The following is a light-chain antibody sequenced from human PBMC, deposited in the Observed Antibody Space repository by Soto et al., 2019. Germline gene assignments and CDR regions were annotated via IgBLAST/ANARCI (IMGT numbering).Light chain of an antibody. CDR1: QSISSW. CDR2: KAS. CDR3: QQYNSFPWT. J-gene: IGKJ1*01. V-gene: IGKV1-5*03. Sequence: DIQMTQSPPTLSASVGDRVTITCRASQSISSWLAWYQQKPGKAPKLLIYKASSLESGVPSRFSGSGSGPEFTLTISSLQPDDFATYYCQQYNSFPWTFGQGTKVQIK.